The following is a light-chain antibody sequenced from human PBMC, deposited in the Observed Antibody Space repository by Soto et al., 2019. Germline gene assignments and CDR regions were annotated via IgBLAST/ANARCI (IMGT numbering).Light chain of an antibody. J-gene: IGKJ4*01. CDR3: QQYNNWPLT. CDR2: GAS. CDR1: QSVSSN. Sequence: EIVMTQSPATLSVSPGERATLSCRASQSVSSNLAWYQQKPGQAPRLLIYGASTRATGIPARFSGSASGTEFTLTISSLQSEDFAVYYCQQYNNWPLTFGGGIKVEIK. V-gene: IGKV3-15*01.